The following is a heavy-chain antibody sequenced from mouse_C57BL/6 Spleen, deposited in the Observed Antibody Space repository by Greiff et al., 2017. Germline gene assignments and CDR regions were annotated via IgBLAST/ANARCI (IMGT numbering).Heavy chain of an antibody. Sequence: QVTLKESGAELVRPGASVTLSCKASGYTFTDYEMHWVKQTPVHGLEWIGAIDPETGGTAYNQKFKGKAILTADKSSSTAYMELRSLTSEDSAVYYCTKREDDYDYFDYWGQGTTLTVSS. V-gene: IGHV1-15*01. D-gene: IGHD2-4*01. CDR2: IDPETGGT. CDR1: GYTFTDYE. J-gene: IGHJ2*01. CDR3: TKREDDYDYFDY.